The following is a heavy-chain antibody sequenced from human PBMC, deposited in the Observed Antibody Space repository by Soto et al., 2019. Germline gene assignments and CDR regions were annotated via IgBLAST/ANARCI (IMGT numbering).Heavy chain of an antibody. V-gene: IGHV3-30*18. CDR1: GFAFSTYG. D-gene: IGHD3-16*01. J-gene: IGHJ4*02. Sequence: GSLRLSCAASGFAFSTYGLHWVRQAPGKELEWVAIITSDVNYKYYADSAKGRFTISRDNSKNTLFLQMNSLRAEDTAVYYCAKGGSFDIWGQGTLVTVSS. CDR2: ITSDVNYK. CDR3: AKGGSFDI.